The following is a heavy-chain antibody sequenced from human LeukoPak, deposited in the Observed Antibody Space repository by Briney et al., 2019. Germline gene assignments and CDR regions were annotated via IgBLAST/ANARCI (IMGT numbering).Heavy chain of an antibody. V-gene: IGHV4-31*03. CDR3: ARVTTSGSYKFDN. CDR2: IYYSGTT. CDR1: RGSISSGGNY. J-gene: IGHJ4*02. Sequence: SETLSLTCTVSRGSISSGGNYWSWIRQYPGKGLEWIGYIYYSGTTYYNPSLESRVTISLDTSKNQFPLKLSSVTAEDTAVYYCARVTTSGSYKFDNWGQGTLVTVSS. D-gene: IGHD3-10*01.